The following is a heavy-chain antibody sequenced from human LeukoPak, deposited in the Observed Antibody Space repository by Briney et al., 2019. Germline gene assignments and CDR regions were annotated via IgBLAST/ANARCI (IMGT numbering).Heavy chain of an antibody. CDR2: INHSGST. V-gene: IGHV4-34*01. CDR3: ARPYSSGSYSFDY. J-gene: IGHJ4*02. D-gene: IGHD5-12*01. Sequence: SETLSLTCAVYGGSFSGYYWSWIRQPPGKGLEWIGEINHSGSTNYNPSLKSRVTISVDTSKNQFSLRLSSATAADTAVYFCARPYSSGSYSFDYWGQGTLVTVSS. CDR1: GGSFSGYY.